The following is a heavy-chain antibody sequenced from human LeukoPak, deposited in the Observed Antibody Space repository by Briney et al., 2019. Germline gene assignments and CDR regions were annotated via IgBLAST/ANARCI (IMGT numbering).Heavy chain of an antibody. V-gene: IGHV1-69*10. D-gene: IGHD2-15*01. CDR3: ARGPSYCSGGSCYPDY. CDR2: IIPIFGIA. J-gene: IGHJ4*02. CDR1: GGTFSCYA. Sequence: ASLKLSCTASGGTFSCYAISWVRQVPGQGLEWMGGIIPIFGIANYAQKFQGRVTITADKSTSTAYMELSSLRSEDTAVYYCARGPSYCSGGSCYPDYWGQATLVTVSS.